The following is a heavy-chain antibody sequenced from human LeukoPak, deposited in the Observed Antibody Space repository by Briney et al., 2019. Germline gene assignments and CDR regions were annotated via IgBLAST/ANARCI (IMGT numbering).Heavy chain of an antibody. V-gene: IGHV4-30-2*01. CDR3: ARASWGGYSSFDY. D-gene: IGHD2-15*01. Sequence: SETLSLTCAVSGGSISSGGYSWSWIRQPPGKGLGWIGYIYHSGSTYYNPSLKSRVTISVDRSKNQFSLKLSSVTAADTAVYYCARASWGGYSSFDYWGQGTLVTVSS. J-gene: IGHJ4*02. CDR2: IYHSGST. CDR1: GGSISSGGYS.